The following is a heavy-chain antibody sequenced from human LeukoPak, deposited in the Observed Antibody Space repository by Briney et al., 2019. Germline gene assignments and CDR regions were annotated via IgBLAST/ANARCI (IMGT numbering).Heavy chain of an antibody. J-gene: IGHJ4*02. D-gene: IGHD3-22*01. CDR3: ARDSGMDYYDSSGYYYVLLRN. V-gene: IGHV1-2*02. CDR2: INPKSGGT. Sequence: ASVKVSCKASGYTFTGYYMHWVRQAPGQGLEWMGWINPKSGGTNYAQKFQGRVTMTRDTSISTAYMELSRLRSDDTAVYYCARDSGMDYYDSSGYYYVLLRNWGQGTLITVSS. CDR1: GYTFTGYY.